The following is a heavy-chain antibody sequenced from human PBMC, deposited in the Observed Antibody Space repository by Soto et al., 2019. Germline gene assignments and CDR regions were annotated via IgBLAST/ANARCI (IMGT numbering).Heavy chain of an antibody. CDR3: ARHSEYCTNGVCYSTMYYFDY. Sequence: GESLKISCKGSGYSFPNYWIGWVRQMPGKGLEWMGIIYPGDSDTRYSPSFQGQVTISADKSISTAYLQWSSLKASDTAMYYCARHSEYCTNGVCYSTMYYFDYWGQGTLVTVSS. CDR1: GYSFPNYW. V-gene: IGHV5-51*01. CDR2: IYPGDSDT. J-gene: IGHJ4*02. D-gene: IGHD2-8*01.